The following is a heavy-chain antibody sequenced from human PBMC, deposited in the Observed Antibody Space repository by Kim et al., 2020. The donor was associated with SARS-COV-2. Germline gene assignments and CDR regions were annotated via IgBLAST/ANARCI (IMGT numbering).Heavy chain of an antibody. CDR2: ISGSGGST. D-gene: IGHD5-12*01. Sequence: GGSLRLSCAASGFTFSSYAMSWVRQAPGKGLEWVSAISGSGGSTYYADSVKGRFTISRDNSKNTLYLQMNSLRAEDTAVYYCAKGDRSVATIVDNWFDPWGQGTLVTVSS. CDR3: AKGDRSVATIVDNWFDP. V-gene: IGHV3-23*01. CDR1: GFTFSSYA. J-gene: IGHJ5*02.